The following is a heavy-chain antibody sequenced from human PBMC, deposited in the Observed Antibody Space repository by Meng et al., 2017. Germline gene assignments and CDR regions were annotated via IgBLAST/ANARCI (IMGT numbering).Heavy chain of an antibody. CDR2: ISAYNGNT. CDR3: ARLLRPYSSSSNFDY. Sequence: QVQLVQSGAEVKKPGASVNVSCKASGYTFTSYGISWVRQAPGQGLEWMGWISAYNGNTNYAQKLQGRVTMTTDTSTSTAYMELRSLRSDDTAVYYCARLLRPYSSSSNFDYWGQGTLVTVSS. CDR1: GYTFTSYG. V-gene: IGHV1-18*01. J-gene: IGHJ4*02. D-gene: IGHD6-6*01.